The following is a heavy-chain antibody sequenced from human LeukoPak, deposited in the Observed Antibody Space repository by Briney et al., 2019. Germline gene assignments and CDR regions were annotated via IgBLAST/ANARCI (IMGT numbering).Heavy chain of an antibody. Sequence: GRSLRLSCAASGFTFSSYGMHWVRQAPGKGLEWVAVISYDGSNKYYADSVKGRFTISRDNSKNTLYLLMNSLRAEDTAVYYCAKDPQWELPSPFDHWGQGTLVTVSS. CDR3: AKDPQWELPSPFDH. V-gene: IGHV3-30*18. CDR2: ISYDGSNK. D-gene: IGHD1-26*01. J-gene: IGHJ4*02. CDR1: GFTFSSYG.